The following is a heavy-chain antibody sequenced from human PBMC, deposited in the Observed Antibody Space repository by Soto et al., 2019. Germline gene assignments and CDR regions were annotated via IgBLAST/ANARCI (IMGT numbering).Heavy chain of an antibody. D-gene: IGHD6-19*01. V-gene: IGHV3-43*01. CDR2: ISLDGGKT. CDR3: AKDRAAVTGAYYYYAMDV. Sequence: EVQLVESGGVVVQPGGSLRLSCAASGFTVDDYTMHWVRQAPGQSLEWVSLISLDGGKTYYADSVKGRFTISRDNSKNSLHLQMNRLTTEDSASYYCAKDRAAVTGAYYYYAMDVWGQGTTVTVSS. J-gene: IGHJ6*02. CDR1: GFTVDDYT.